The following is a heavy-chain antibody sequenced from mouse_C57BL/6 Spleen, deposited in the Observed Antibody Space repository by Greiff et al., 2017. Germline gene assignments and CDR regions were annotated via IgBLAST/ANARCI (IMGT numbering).Heavy chain of an antibody. V-gene: IGHV1-81*01. CDR2: IYPRSGNT. J-gene: IGHJ4*01. Sequence: VQLQQSGAELARPGASVKLSCKASGYTFTSYGISWVKQRTGQGLEWIGEIYPRSGNTYYNEKFKGKATLTADKSSSTAYMELRSLTSEDSAVYFCASGSSGYYAMDYWGQGTSVTVSS. CDR3: ASGSSGYYAMDY. CDR1: GYTFTSYG. D-gene: IGHD3-2*02.